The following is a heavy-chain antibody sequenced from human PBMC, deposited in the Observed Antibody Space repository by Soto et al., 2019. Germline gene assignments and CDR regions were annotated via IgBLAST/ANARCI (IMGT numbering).Heavy chain of an antibody. CDR1: GYTFTSYA. D-gene: IGHD1-7*01. Sequence: ASVKVSCKASGYTFTSYAMHWVRQAPGQRLEWMGWINAGNGNTKYSQKFQGRVTITRYTSASTAYMELSSLRSEDTAVYYCARTKNYAWSDFDYWGQGTLVTVSS. CDR3: ARTKNYAWSDFDY. CDR2: INAGNGNT. J-gene: IGHJ4*02. V-gene: IGHV1-3*01.